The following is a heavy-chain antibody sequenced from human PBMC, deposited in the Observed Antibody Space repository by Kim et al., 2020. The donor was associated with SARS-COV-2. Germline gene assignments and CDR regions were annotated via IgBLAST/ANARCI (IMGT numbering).Heavy chain of an antibody. CDR3: ASYCSSTSCHIDY. Sequence: YHPPLQSRVTISVDTSKNQFSLKLSSVTAADTAVYYCASYCSSTSCHIDYWGQGTLVTVSS. J-gene: IGHJ4*02. V-gene: IGHV4-39*01. D-gene: IGHD2-2*02.